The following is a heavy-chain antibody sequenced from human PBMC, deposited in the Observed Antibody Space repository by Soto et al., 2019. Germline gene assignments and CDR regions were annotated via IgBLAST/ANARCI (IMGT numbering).Heavy chain of an antibody. CDR1: GFTVSNNY. J-gene: IGHJ4*02. Sequence: EVQLVESGGGLIQPGGSLRLSCAVSGFTVSNNYMSWVRQAPGKGLEGVSVIYSGGYTAYGDSVKGRFTISRDNSKNTLYLKMNRRGDADTALFYGAAPGGGGGYWGQGTLVTVSS. D-gene: IGHD3-10*01. CDR2: IYSGGYT. CDR3: AAPGGGGGY. V-gene: IGHV3-53*01.